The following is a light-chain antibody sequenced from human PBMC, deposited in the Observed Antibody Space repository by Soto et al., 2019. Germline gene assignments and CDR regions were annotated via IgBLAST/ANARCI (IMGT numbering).Light chain of an antibody. J-gene: IGLJ2*01. CDR1: SDDIGANNY. Sequence: QSALTQPASVSGSPGQSITISCTGTSDDIGANNYVSWHQHHPGKAPKILIYEAANRPSGISHRFSGSKSGNTASLTISGLQAEDEADYFCTSYTSASTLVFGGGTKVTVL. V-gene: IGLV2-14*01. CDR3: TSYTSASTLV. CDR2: EAA.